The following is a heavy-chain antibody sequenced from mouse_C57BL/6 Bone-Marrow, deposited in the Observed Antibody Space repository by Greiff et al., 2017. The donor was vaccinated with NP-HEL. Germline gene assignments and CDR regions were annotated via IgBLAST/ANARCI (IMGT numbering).Heavy chain of an antibody. J-gene: IGHJ2*01. CDR1: GYTFTDYE. Sequence: VQLQQSGAELVRPGASVTLSCKASGYTFTDYEMHWVKQTPVHGLEWIGAIDPETGGTAYNQKFKGKAILTADKSSSTAYMELRSLTSEDSAVYYCTRVTMVTIDYWGQGTTLTVSS. CDR2: IDPETGGT. D-gene: IGHD2-2*01. CDR3: TRVTMVTIDY. V-gene: IGHV1-15*01.